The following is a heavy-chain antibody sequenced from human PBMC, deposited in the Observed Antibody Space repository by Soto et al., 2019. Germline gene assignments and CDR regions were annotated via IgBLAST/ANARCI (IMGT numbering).Heavy chain of an antibody. CDR1: GGSFSGYY. CDR3: ARTTVTQVYYYYGMDV. Sequence: TLSLTCAVYGGSFSGYYWSWIRQPPGKGLEWIGEINHSGSTNYNPSLKSRVTISVDTSKNQFSLKLSSVTAADTAVYYCARTTVTQVYYYYGMDVWGQGTTVTVSS. V-gene: IGHV4-34*01. J-gene: IGHJ6*02. CDR2: INHSGST. D-gene: IGHD4-17*01.